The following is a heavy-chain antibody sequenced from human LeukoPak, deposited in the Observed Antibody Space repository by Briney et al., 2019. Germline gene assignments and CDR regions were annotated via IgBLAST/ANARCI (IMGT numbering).Heavy chain of an antibody. Sequence: GGSLRLSCAASGFTFSDYYMSWIRQAPGKGLEWVSYISGSSSNTKYADSVKGRFTTSRDNAKNSLYLQMNYLRAEDTAVYYCVRLYCSGGSCQYFDYWGQGTLVTVST. J-gene: IGHJ4*02. D-gene: IGHD2-15*01. V-gene: IGHV3-11*03. CDR3: VRLYCSGGSCQYFDY. CDR2: ISGSSSNT. CDR1: GFTFSDYY.